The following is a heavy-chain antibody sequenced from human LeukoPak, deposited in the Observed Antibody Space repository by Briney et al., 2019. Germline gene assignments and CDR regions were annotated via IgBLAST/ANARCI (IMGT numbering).Heavy chain of an antibody. Sequence: GGSLRLSCAASGFTFSSYAMSWVRQAPGKGLEWVSAISGSGGSTYYADSAKGRFTISRDNSKNTLYLQMNSLRAEDTAVYYCAKDLSLATIAYDYWGQGTLVTVSS. CDR1: GFTFSSYA. V-gene: IGHV3-23*01. CDR3: AKDLSLATIAYDY. CDR2: ISGSGGST. D-gene: IGHD5-12*01. J-gene: IGHJ4*02.